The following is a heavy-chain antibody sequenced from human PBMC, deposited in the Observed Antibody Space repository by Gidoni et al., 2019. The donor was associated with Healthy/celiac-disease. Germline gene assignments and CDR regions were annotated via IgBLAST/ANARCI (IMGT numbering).Heavy chain of an antibody. D-gene: IGHD6-19*01. CDR1: GVTCSSYS. CDR2: ISSSSSYI. Sequence: EGQLVESGGGLVKPGGALRLSCAASGVTCSSYSMNWVGQAPGKGLEWVSSISSSSSYIYYADSVKGRFTISRDNAKNSLYLQMNSLRAEDTAVYYCARDASIGGWYPFDYWGQGTLVTVSS. CDR3: ARDASIGGWYPFDY. J-gene: IGHJ4*02. V-gene: IGHV3-21*01.